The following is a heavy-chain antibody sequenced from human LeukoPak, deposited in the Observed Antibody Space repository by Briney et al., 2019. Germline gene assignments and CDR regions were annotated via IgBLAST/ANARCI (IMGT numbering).Heavy chain of an antibody. D-gene: IGHD3-16*02. CDR2: ISDGGSTT. CDR3: VKDKDYVWGTYRPHYYFDY. V-gene: IGHV3-74*01. J-gene: IGHJ4*02. Sequence: GGSLRLSCAASGFTFSSYWMHWDRQAPGKGLVWVSRISDGGSTTTYADSVKGRFTISRDNAKNTLYLQMNGLRAEDTAVYYCVKDKDYVWGTYRPHYYFDYWGQGSLVTVSS. CDR1: GFTFSSYW.